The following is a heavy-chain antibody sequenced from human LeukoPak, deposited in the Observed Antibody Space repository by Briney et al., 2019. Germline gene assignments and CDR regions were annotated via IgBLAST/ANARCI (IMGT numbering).Heavy chain of an antibody. CDR1: GYTFTGYY. CDR3: ARRRGAYYYMDV. J-gene: IGHJ6*03. V-gene: IGHV1-2*02. CDR2: INPNSGGT. Sequence: ASVKVSCKASGYTFTGYYMHWVRRAPGQGLEWMGWINPNSGGTNYAQKLQGRVTMTRDTSISTAYMGLSRLRSDDTAVYYCARRRGAYYYMDVWGKGTTVTVSS. D-gene: IGHD3-16*01.